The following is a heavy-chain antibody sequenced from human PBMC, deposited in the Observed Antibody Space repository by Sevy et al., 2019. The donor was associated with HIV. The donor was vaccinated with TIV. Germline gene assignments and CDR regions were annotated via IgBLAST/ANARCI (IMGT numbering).Heavy chain of an antibody. CDR1: GGSFSGYY. CDR2: INQSGST. Sequence: SETLSLTCAVYGGSFSGYYWSWIRQPPGKGLEWIGEINQSGSTNYNPSLKSRVTISVDTSKNQFSLKLSSVTAADTAVYYCARAPHYYGSGAFDYWVQGTLVTVSS. CDR3: ARAPHYYGSGAFDY. D-gene: IGHD3-10*01. J-gene: IGHJ4*02. V-gene: IGHV4-34*01.